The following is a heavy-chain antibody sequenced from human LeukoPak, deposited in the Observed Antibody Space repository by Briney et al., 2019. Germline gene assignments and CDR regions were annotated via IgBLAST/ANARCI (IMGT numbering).Heavy chain of an antibody. J-gene: IGHJ4*02. Sequence: ASVKVSCKASGYAFTSYGISWVRQAPGLGLEWMGWISAYNGNTNYAQKLQGRVTMTTDTSTSTAYMELRSLRSDDTAVYYCARDYGDYAGGRPGAYWGQGTLVTVSS. CDR1: GYAFTSYG. V-gene: IGHV1-18*01. D-gene: IGHD4-17*01. CDR2: ISAYNGNT. CDR3: ARDYGDYAGGRPGAY.